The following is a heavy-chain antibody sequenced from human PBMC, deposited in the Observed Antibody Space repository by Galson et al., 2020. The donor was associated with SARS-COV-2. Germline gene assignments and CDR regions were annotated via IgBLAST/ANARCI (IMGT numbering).Heavy chain of an antibody. Sequence: NSGGSLRLSCSASGFPFSTYSMNWVRLAPGTGLEWASSISTSSSYTYYVDSVKGRFSISRDNPRNSLYLQMNSLRAEDTAVYYCARDEGIRGYNYGRLYYGMDVWGQGTTVTVSS. CDR3: ARDEGIRGYNYGRLYYGMDV. CDR1: GFPFSTYS. D-gene: IGHD5-18*01. CDR2: ISTSSSYT. V-gene: IGHV3-21*01. J-gene: IGHJ6*02.